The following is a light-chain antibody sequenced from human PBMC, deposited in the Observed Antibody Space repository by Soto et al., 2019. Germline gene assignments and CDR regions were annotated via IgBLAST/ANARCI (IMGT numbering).Light chain of an antibody. CDR2: DAS. V-gene: IGKV3-11*01. CDR1: QSVSNY. J-gene: IGKJ4*01. Sequence: EIVLTQSPATLSLSPGEGATLSCRASQSVSNYLAWYQQKPGQAPGLLIYDASKRATGIPARFSGSGSGTDFTLTISSLEPEDFAVYYCQQRSNWPLTFGGGTKVDIK. CDR3: QQRSNWPLT.